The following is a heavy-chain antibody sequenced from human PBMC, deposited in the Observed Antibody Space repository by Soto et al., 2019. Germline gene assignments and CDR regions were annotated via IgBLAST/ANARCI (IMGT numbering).Heavy chain of an antibody. CDR1: GGSFSGYY. V-gene: IGHV4-34*01. Sequence: QVQLQQWGAGLFKPSETLSLTCAVYGGSFSGYYWSWIRQPPGKGLEWIGEINHSGSTNYNPSLKSRVTISVDTSKNQFSLKLSSVTAADTAVYYCARGTNWNYGPGWDAFDIWGQGTMVTVSS. D-gene: IGHD1-7*01. CDR2: INHSGST. J-gene: IGHJ3*02. CDR3: ARGTNWNYGPGWDAFDI.